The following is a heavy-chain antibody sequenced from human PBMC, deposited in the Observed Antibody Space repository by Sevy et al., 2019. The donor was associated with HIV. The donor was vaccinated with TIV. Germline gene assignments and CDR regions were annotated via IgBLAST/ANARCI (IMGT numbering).Heavy chain of an antibody. Sequence: GGSLRLSCAASGFTFSTYGMHWVRQAPGKGLEWVAVIWFDESNTYYADSVKGRFTISRDIAKNTLHLQMNSLRAEDTAVYYSARDLEFYDYGDYGPAFMPDYWGQGTLVTVSS. CDR1: GFTFSTYG. D-gene: IGHD4-17*01. J-gene: IGHJ4*02. V-gene: IGHV3-33*01. CDR3: ARDLEFYDYGDYGPAFMPDY. CDR2: IWFDESNT.